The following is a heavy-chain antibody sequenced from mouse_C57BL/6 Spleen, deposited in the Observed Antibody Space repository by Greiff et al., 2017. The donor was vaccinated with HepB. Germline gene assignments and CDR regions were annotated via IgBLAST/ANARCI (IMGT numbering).Heavy chain of an antibody. CDR3: TNYDCPSGLAY. Sequence: EVQGVESGEGLVKPGGSLKLSCAASGFTFSSYAMSWVRQTPEKRLEWVAYISSGSGYTYYADTVKGRFTISRDNATNTLYLQMSSLKSEDTAMYYCTNYDCPSGLAYWGQGTLVTVSA. J-gene: IGHJ3*01. D-gene: IGHD2-4*01. CDR2: ISSGSGYT. V-gene: IGHV5-9-1*02. CDR1: GFTFSSYA.